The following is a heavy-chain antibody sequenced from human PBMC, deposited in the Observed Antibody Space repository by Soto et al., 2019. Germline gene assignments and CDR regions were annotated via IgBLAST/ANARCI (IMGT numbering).Heavy chain of an antibody. CDR3: ARGAEAPIAVAGYYFDY. J-gene: IGHJ4*02. V-gene: IGHV3-30-3*01. CDR1: GFTFSSYA. Sequence: QVQLVESGGGVVQPGRSLRLSCAASGFTFSSYAMHWVRQAPSKGLEWVAVISYDGSNKYYADSVKGRFTISRDNSKNTLYLQMNSLRAEDTAVYYCARGAEAPIAVAGYYFDYWGQGTLVTVSS. CDR2: ISYDGSNK. D-gene: IGHD6-19*01.